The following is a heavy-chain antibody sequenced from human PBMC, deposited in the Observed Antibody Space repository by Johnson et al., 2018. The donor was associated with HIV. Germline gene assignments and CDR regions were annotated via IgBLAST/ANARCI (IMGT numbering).Heavy chain of an antibody. CDR3: AREQSEVDAFYI. Sequence: QVQLVESGGDVVQPGRSLRLSCAVSGFTLSSYVMHWVRQAPSKGLEWVAVMSYDGSTEYYADSVKGRFTISRDNSKNTLYLKMNSLSAEDTAVYYCAREQSEVDAFYIWGHGTMVTVSS. J-gene: IGHJ3*02. V-gene: IGHV3-30*04. D-gene: IGHD6-19*01. CDR2: MSYDGSTE. CDR1: GFTLSSYV.